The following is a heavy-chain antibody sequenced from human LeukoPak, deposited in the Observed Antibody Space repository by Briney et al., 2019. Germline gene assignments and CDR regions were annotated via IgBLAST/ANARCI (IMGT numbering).Heavy chain of an antibody. V-gene: IGHV3-30*18. J-gene: IGHJ4*02. Sequence: GSLRLSCAASGFTFSSYAMDWVRQAPGKGLEWVAVISYDGSNKYYADSVKGRFTISRDNSKNTLYLQMNSLRAEDTAVYYCAKPGPQYYFDYWGQGTLVTVSS. CDR3: AKPGPQYYFDY. D-gene: IGHD4-11*01. CDR1: GFTFSSYA. CDR2: ISYDGSNK.